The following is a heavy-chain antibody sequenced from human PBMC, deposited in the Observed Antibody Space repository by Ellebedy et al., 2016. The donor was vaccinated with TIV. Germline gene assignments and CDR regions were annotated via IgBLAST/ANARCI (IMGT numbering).Heavy chain of an antibody. J-gene: IGHJ5*02. CDR2: IKEDGSEK. CDR3: AREYCSGGSCYAVFCFDP. V-gene: IGHV3-7*03. Sequence: GESLKISCAASGFTFSNFWMIWVRQAPGKGLEWVANIKEDGSEKSYVDSVKGRFTISRDNAKNSLYLQMNSLRAEDTAVYYCAREYCSGGSCYAVFCFDPWGQGTLVTVSS. CDR1: GFTFSNFW. D-gene: IGHD2-15*01.